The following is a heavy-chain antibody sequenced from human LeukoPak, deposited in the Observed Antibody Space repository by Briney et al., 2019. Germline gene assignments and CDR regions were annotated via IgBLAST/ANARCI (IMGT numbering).Heavy chain of an antibody. CDR2: ISSSSSYI. D-gene: IGHD3-22*01. V-gene: IGHV3-21*01. Sequence: GGSLRLSCAASGFTFSSYSMNWVRQAPGKGLEWVSSISSSSSYIYYADSVKGRFTISRDNAKNSLYLQMNSLRAEDTAVYYCAREEVMYYYDSSGYYQYFQHWGQGTLVTVSS. CDR1: GFTFSSYS. J-gene: IGHJ1*01. CDR3: AREEVMYYYDSSGYYQYFQH.